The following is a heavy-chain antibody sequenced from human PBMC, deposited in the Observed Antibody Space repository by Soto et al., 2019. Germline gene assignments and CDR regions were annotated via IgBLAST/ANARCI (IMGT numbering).Heavy chain of an antibody. V-gene: IGHV2-5*01. D-gene: IGHD4-17*01. CDR1: GFSLSTSAVG. Sequence: GSGPTLVNPTQTLTLTCTFSGFSLSTSAVGVGWIRQPPGKALEWLAVIFWNDDKRYSPSLKSRLTITKDSSKNQVVLTMTNLDPVDTGTYYCARRRGATATGGAFDPWGQETLVTVSS. CDR2: IFWNDDK. CDR3: ARRRGATATGGAFDP. J-gene: IGHJ5*02.